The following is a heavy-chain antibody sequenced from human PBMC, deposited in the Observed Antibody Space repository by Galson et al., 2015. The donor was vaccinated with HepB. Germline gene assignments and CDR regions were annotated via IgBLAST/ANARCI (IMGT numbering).Heavy chain of an antibody. CDR2: ISSTSSHL. J-gene: IGHJ6*02. V-gene: IGHV3-21*01. Sequence: SLRLSCAASGFTFFTYTMNWVRQAPGKGLEWVSSISSTSSHLYYADSVRGRFIISRDNAKNSLHLHMNSLRVEDTAVYYCARQGVMHDSSRQYYYGMDVWGQGTTVTVSS. D-gene: IGHD3-22*01. CDR1: GFTFFTYT. CDR3: ARQGVMHDSSRQYYYGMDV.